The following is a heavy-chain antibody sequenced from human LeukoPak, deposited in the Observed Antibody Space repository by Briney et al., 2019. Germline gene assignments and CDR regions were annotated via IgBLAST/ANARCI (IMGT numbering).Heavy chain of an antibody. CDR2: IYYSGST. CDR1: GGSLSSYY. J-gene: IGHJ6*02. D-gene: IGHD2-2*01. CDR3: AREVGRTNYYYYGMDV. Sequence: SETLSLTCTVSGGSLSSYYWSWIRQPPGKGLEWIGYIYYSGSTNYNPSLKSRVTISVDTSKNQFSLKLSSVPHADTALYYCAREVGRTNYYYYGMDVWGQGTTVTVSS. V-gene: IGHV4-59*01.